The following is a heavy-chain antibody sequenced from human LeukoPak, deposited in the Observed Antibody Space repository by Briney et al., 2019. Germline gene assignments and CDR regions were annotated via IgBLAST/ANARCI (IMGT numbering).Heavy chain of an antibody. CDR2: IYYSGST. Sequence: PSETLSLTCTVSGGSISSYYWSWIRQPPGKGLEWIGYIYYSGSTDYNASLKSRVTISVDTSKNQFSLKLSSVTAADTAVYYCARDDGGGVILTGSGPTAFDIWGQGTMVTVSS. CDR1: GGSISSYY. D-gene: IGHD3-9*01. J-gene: IGHJ3*02. CDR3: ARDDGGGVILTGSGPTAFDI. V-gene: IGHV4-59*12.